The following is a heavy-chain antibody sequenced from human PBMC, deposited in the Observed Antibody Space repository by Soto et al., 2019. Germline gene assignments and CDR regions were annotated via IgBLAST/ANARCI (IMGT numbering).Heavy chain of an antibody. CDR2: IIPIFGTP. Sequence: QVQLVQSGAEVKKPGSSVKVSCKASGGIFSTYAISWLRQAPGQGLEWMGGIIPIFGTPNYAQRFQGRVTITVDESTSTAYMELSRLRSEDTAVYYCARDRDDYGSGNYYNRIDFWGRGTLVTVSS. CDR3: ARDRDDYGSGNYYNRIDF. J-gene: IGHJ4*02. CDR1: GGIFSTYA. D-gene: IGHD3-10*01. V-gene: IGHV1-69*01.